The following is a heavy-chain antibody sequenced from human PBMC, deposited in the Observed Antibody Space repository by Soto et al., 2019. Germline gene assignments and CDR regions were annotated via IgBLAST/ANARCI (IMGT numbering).Heavy chain of an antibody. CDR1: GFTFSSYA. Sequence: GGSLRLSCAASGFTFSSYAMHWVRQAPGKGLEWVAAISYDGSSKYYADSVKGRFTISRDNSKNTLYLQMNSLRAEDTAVYYCARALGVLRFLEWSGMDVWGQGTTVTVSS. D-gene: IGHD3-3*01. V-gene: IGHV3-30-3*01. CDR2: ISYDGSSK. CDR3: ARALGVLRFLEWSGMDV. J-gene: IGHJ6*02.